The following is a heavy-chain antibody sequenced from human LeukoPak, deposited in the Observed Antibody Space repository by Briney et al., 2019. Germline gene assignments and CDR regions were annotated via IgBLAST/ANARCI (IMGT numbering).Heavy chain of an antibody. D-gene: IGHD1-1*01. CDR1: GGTFSSYA. CDR3: ARVQNGGLFDY. Sequence: SVKVSCKAPGGTFSSYAISWVRQAPGQGLEWMGRIIPILGIANYAQKFQGGVTITADKSTSTAYMELSSLRSEDTAVYYCARVQNGGLFDYWGQGTLVTVSS. CDR2: IIPILGIA. V-gene: IGHV1-69*04. J-gene: IGHJ4*02.